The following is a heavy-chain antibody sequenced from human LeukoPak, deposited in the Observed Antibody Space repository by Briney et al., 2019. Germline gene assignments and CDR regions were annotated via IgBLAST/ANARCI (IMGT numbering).Heavy chain of an antibody. V-gene: IGHV3-74*01. J-gene: IGHJ4*02. CDR1: GFTFSSYW. CDR3: AKVGRVVGAALVLGPEYYFDY. CDR2: INSDGRST. Sequence: GGSLRLSCAASGFTFSSYWMHWVRQAPGKGLVWVSRINSDGRSTSYADSVKGRFTISRDNSKNTLYLQMNSLRAEDTAVYYCAKVGRVVGAALVLGPEYYFDYWGQGTLVTVSS. D-gene: IGHD1-26*01.